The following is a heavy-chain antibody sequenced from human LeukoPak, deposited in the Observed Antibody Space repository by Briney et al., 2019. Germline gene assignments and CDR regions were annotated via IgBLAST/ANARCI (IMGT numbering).Heavy chain of an antibody. CDR1: GFTFSDYY. V-gene: IGHV3-11*04. CDR2: ISSSGSTI. J-gene: IGHJ6*03. D-gene: IGHD4-11*01. CDR3: ARGDYTTVTLYYYYYMDV. Sequence: GGSLRLSCAASGFTFSDYYMSWIRQAPGKGLEWVSYISSSGSTIYYADSVKGRFTISRDNAKNSLYLQMNSLRAEDTAVYYCARGDYTTVTLYYYYYMDVWGKGTTVTVSS.